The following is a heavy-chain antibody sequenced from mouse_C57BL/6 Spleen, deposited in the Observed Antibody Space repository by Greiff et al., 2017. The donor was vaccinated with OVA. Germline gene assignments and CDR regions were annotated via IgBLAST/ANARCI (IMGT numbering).Heavy chain of an antibody. CDR3: ARDGGYEEYYAMDY. Sequence: EVNVVESGGGLVKPGGSLKLSCAASGFTFSSYAMSWVRQTPEKRLEWVATISDGGSYTYYPDNVKGRFTISRDNAKNNRYLQMRHLKSEDTAMYYCARDGGYEEYYAMDYWGQGTSVTVSS. CDR1: GFTFSSYA. V-gene: IGHV5-4*01. CDR2: ISDGGSYT. J-gene: IGHJ4*01. D-gene: IGHD2-2*01.